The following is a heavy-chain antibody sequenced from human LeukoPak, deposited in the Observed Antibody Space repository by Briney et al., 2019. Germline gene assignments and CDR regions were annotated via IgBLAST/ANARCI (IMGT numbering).Heavy chain of an antibody. CDR3: ARGGYCSSTSCYPLYYYYYMDV. J-gene: IGHJ6*03. CDR2: INPSGGST. Sequence: ASVKVSCKASGYTFTSYYMHWVRQAPRQGLEWMGIINPSGGSTSYAQKFQGRVTMTRDMSTSTVYMELSSLRSEDTAVYYCARGGYCSSTSCYPLYYYYYMDVWGKGTTVTVSS. V-gene: IGHV1-46*01. CDR1: GYTFTSYY. D-gene: IGHD2-2*01.